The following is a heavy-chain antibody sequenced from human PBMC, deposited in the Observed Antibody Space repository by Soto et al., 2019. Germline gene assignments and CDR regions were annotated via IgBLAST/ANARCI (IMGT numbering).Heavy chain of an antibody. CDR2: IYYSGTT. Sequence: QLQLRESGPGLVKPSETLSLTCTVSGGSIISNNHYWGWIRQPPGKGLEWIGNIYYSGTTYYNPSLKSRVTMSVDTSKGQFSLKLSSMTVAGTAVYFCARRSTISRGFDYWGQGTLVTVSS. D-gene: IGHD3-9*01. CDR1: GGSIISNNHY. V-gene: IGHV4-39*01. J-gene: IGHJ4*02. CDR3: ARRSTISRGFDY.